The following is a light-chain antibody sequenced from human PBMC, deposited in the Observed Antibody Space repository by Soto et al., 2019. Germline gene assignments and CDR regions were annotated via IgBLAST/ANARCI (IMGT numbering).Light chain of an antibody. CDR1: SSKIGAGYD. J-gene: IGLJ1*01. CDR2: GNS. V-gene: IGLV1-40*01. Sequence: QSVLTQPPSVSGAPGQRVPISCTGSSSKIGAGYDVHWYQQLPGTAPKLLIYGNSNRPSGVPDRFSGSKSGTSASLAITGLQAEDEADYYCQSYDSSLSAFYVFGTATRSPS. CDR3: QSYDSSLSAFYV.